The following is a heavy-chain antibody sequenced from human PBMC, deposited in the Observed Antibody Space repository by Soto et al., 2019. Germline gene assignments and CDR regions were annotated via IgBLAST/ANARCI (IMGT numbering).Heavy chain of an antibody. CDR3: ARDRSPGVVYAMYYFDS. D-gene: IGHD2-8*02. CDR2: IIPMFRTA. J-gene: IGHJ4*02. Sequence: GASVKVSCKASGGTFSTYAIAWVRQAPGQGLEWMGAIIPMFRTANYAQKFQDRLTITADESTSTAYMELSSLTSEDTAVYSCARDRSPGVVYAMYYFDSWGQGTLVTVSS. CDR1: GGTFSTYA. V-gene: IGHV1-69*13.